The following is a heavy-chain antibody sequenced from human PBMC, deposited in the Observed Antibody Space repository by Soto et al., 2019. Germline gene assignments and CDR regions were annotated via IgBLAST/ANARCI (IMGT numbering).Heavy chain of an antibody. V-gene: IGHV4-59*01. J-gene: IGHJ6*02. Sequence: PSETLSLICTVSGGSISSYYWSWIRQPPGKGLEWIGYFYYSGSTNYNPSLKSRVTISVDTSKNQFSLKLSSVTAADTAVYYCAREFSTVTNYGMDVWGQGTTVTVSS. CDR3: AREFSTVTNYGMDV. CDR2: FYYSGST. CDR1: GGSISSYY. D-gene: IGHD4-17*01.